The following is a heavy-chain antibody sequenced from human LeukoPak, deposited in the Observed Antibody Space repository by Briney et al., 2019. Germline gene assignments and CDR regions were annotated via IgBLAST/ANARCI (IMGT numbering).Heavy chain of an antibody. CDR1: GYTFTSYD. CDR3: ASGLTRYFDY. CDR2: MNPNSGNT. Sequence: ASVKVSCKASGYTFTSYDINWVRQATGQGLEWMGWMNPNSGNTDYAQKFQGRVTMTRNTSISTAYMELSSLRSEDTAVYYCASGLTRYFDYWGQGTLVTVSS. V-gene: IGHV1-8*01. D-gene: IGHD3-3*01. J-gene: IGHJ4*02.